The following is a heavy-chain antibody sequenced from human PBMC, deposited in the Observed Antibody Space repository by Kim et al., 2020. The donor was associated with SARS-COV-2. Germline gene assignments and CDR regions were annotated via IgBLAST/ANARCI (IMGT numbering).Heavy chain of an antibody. CDR2: IWYDGSNK. Sequence: GGSLRRSCAASGFTFSSYGMHWVRQAPGKGLEWVAVIWYDGSNKYYADSVKGRLTISRDNSKNTLYLQMNSLRAEDTAVYYCARDLGFNGDGYNPWGQGTLVTVSS. CDR3: ARDLGFNGDGYNP. J-gene: IGHJ5*02. D-gene: IGHD3-16*01. V-gene: IGHV3-33*01. CDR1: GFTFSSYG.